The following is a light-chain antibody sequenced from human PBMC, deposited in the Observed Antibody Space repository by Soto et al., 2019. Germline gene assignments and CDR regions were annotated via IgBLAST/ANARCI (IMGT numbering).Light chain of an antibody. CDR1: QDIRTY. CDR2: AAS. CDR3: QQGFSLPWT. J-gene: IGKJ1*01. Sequence: DIQLTQSPSFLSASVGDRVTITCRASQDIRTYLAWYQQKPGKAPNLLMYAASTLQSGVPSRFSASGSGTDFALNISSLQPDDFGTYYCQQGFSLPWTFGQGTKVDIK. V-gene: IGKV1-9*01.